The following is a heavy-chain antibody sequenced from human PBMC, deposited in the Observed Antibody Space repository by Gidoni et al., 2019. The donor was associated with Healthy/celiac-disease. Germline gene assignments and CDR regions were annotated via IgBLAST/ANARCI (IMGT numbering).Heavy chain of an antibody. CDR2: IRSKANSYAT. V-gene: IGHV3-73*02. D-gene: IGHD1-26*01. CDR1: GFTFSGSA. CDR3: KRIGYTGNYDDY. J-gene: IGHJ4*02. Sequence: EVQLVESGGGLVQPGGSLKLSCAASGFTFSGSAMHWVRQASGKGLEWVGRIRSKANSYATAYAASVKGRFTISRDDSKNTAYLQMNSLKTEDTAVYYCKRIGYTGNYDDYWGQGTLVTVSS.